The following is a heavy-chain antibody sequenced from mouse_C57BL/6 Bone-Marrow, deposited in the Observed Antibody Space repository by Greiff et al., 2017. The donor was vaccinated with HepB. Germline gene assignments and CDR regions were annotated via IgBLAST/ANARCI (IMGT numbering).Heavy chain of an antibody. J-gene: IGHJ3*01. V-gene: IGHV1-76*01. CDR2: IYPGSGNT. CDR3: ARGYYCISSWFAY. Sequence: QVQLQQSGAELVRPGASVKLSCKASGYTFTDYYINWVKQRPGQGLEWIARIYPGSGNTYYNEKFKGKATLTAEKSSSTAYMHHSSLTSEDSAVYFFARGYYCISSWFAYWGQGTLVTVSA. CDR1: GYTFTDYY. D-gene: IGHD1-1*01.